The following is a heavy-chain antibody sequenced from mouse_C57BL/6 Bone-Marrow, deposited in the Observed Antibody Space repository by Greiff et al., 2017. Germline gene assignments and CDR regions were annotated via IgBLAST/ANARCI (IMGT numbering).Heavy chain of an antibody. D-gene: IGHD2-5*01. V-gene: IGHV1-19*01. CDR3: ARDSNYWYFDV. CDR2: INPYNGGT. Sequence: VQLQQSGPVLVKPGASVKMSCKASGYTFTDYYMNWVKQSHGKSLEWIGVINPYNGGTSYNQKFKGKATLTVDKSSSTAYMELNSLTSEDSAVYYCARDSNYWYFDVWGTGTTVTVSS. CDR1: GYTFTDYY. J-gene: IGHJ1*03.